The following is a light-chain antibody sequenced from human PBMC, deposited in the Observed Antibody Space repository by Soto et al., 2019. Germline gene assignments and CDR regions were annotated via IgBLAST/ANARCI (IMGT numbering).Light chain of an antibody. V-gene: IGLV2-18*01. J-gene: IGLJ1*01. CDR2: EVS. CDR3: SLYTSSSTYV. CDR1: SSDVGSYNR. Sequence: QSVLTQPPSVSGSPGQSVTISCTGTSSDVGSYNRVSWYQQPPGTAPKVMIYEVSNRPSGVPDRFSGSKSGNTASLTISGLQAEDEADYHCSLYTSSSTYVFGTGTKVT.